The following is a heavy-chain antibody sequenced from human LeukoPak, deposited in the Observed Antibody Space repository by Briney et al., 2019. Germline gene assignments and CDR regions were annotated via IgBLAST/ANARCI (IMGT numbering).Heavy chain of an antibody. CDR3: ARSYYSNYYFDY. Sequence: GGSLRLSCAASGFTFSSYAMSWVRQPPGKGLEWVSAISGSGGSTYYADSVKGRFTISRDNSKNTLYLQMNSLRAEDTAVYYCARSYYSNYYFDYWGQGTLVTVSS. V-gene: IGHV3-23*01. CDR2: ISGSGGST. CDR1: GFTFSSYA. D-gene: IGHD4-11*01. J-gene: IGHJ4*02.